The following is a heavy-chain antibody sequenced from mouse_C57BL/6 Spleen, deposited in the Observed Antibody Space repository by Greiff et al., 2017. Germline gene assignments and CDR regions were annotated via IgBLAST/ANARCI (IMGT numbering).Heavy chain of an antibody. J-gene: IGHJ2*01. Sequence: EVKLVESGGGLVKPGGSLKLSCAASGFTFSSYAMSWVRQTPEKRLEWVATISDGGSYTYYPDNVKGRFTISRDNAKNNLYLQMSHLKSEDTAMYYCARDDGYYPSYFDYWGQGTTLTVSS. CDR1: GFTFSSYA. CDR3: ARDDGYYPSYFDY. CDR2: ISDGGSYT. D-gene: IGHD2-3*01. V-gene: IGHV5-4*01.